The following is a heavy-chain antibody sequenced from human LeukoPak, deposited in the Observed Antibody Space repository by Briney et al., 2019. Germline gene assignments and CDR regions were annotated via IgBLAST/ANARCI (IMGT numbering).Heavy chain of an antibody. CDR3: ARSLYITTLTIDH. Sequence: SQTLSLTCTVSGGSISSGDYYWSWIRQPPGKGLEWIGYIYYSGSTYYNPSLKSRVTISVDTSKNQFSLKLSSVTAADTAVYYCARSLYITTLTIDHWGQGTLVTVSS. J-gene: IGHJ4*02. CDR1: GGSISSGDYY. V-gene: IGHV4-30-4*01. CDR2: IYYSGST. D-gene: IGHD3-16*01.